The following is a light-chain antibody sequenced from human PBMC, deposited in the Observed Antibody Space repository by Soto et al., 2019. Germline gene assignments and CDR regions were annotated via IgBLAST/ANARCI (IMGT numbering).Light chain of an antibody. CDR3: SSYTSSSRVV. Sequence: QSALTQPASVSGSPGQSITISCTGTSSDVGGYNYVSWYQQHPGKAPKLMIYDVSNRPSGVSNRFSGSKSGNTASLTISGLQAEDEADYYCSSYTSSSRVVFGGGTQLTGL. CDR1: SSDVGGYNY. J-gene: IGLJ2*01. CDR2: DVS. V-gene: IGLV2-14*01.